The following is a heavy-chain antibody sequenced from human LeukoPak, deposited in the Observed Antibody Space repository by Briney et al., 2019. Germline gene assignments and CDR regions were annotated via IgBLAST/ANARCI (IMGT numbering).Heavy chain of an antibody. CDR2: ISGSGGNT. CDR1: GFTFRNYA. J-gene: IGHJ6*03. V-gene: IGHV3-23*01. D-gene: IGHD3-3*01. Sequence: GGSLRLSCAASGFTFRNYAMSWVRQAPGKGLEWVSAISGSGGNTYYADSVKGRFSISRDNSKNTLYLQMNSLRAEDTAVYYCASTINYDFWSGYADTYYYYMDVWGKGTTVTVSS. CDR3: ASTINYDFWSGYADTYYYYMDV.